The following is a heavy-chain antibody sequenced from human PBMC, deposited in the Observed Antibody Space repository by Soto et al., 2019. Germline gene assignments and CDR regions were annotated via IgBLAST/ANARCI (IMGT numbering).Heavy chain of an antibody. CDR3: TTVSGRFLEWTTGSYYYYGMDV. D-gene: IGHD3-3*01. J-gene: IGHJ6*02. CDR2: ISYDGGTT. CDR1: GFTFSSYA. V-gene: IGHV3-15*01. Sequence: GGSLRLSCAASGFTFSSYAMHWVRQAPGKGLEWVAVISYDGGTTDYAAPVKGRFTISRDDSKNTLYLQMNSLKTEDTAVYYCTTVSGRFLEWTTGSYYYYGMDVWGQGTTVTVSS.